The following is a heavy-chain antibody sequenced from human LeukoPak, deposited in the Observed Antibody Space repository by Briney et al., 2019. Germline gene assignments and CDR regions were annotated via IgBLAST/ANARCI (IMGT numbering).Heavy chain of an antibody. CDR2: ISYDGSNK. J-gene: IGHJ6*03. Sequence: PGGSLRLSCAASGFTFSSYGMHWVRQAPGKGLEWVAVISYDGSNKYYADSVKGRFTISRDNSKNTLYLQMNSLRAEDTAVYYCARVPGRGDGGYYYYYMDVWGKGTTVTVSS. CDR3: ARVPGRGDGGYYYYYMDV. V-gene: IGHV3-30*03. CDR1: GFTFSSYG. D-gene: IGHD1-14*01.